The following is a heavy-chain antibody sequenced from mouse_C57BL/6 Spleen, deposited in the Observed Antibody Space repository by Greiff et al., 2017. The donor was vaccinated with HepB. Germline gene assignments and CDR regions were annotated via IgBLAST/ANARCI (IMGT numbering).Heavy chain of an antibody. CDR1: GYAFSSYW. D-gene: IGHD3-2*02. CDR2: IYPGDGDT. J-gene: IGHJ2*01. Sequence: VKLMESGAELVKPGASVKISCKASGYAFSSYWMNWVKQRPGKGLEWIGQIYPGDGDTNYNGKFKGKATLTADKSSSTAYMQLSSLTSEDSAVYFCARETAQATLFDYWGQGTTLTVSS. CDR3: ARETAQATLFDY. V-gene: IGHV1-80*01.